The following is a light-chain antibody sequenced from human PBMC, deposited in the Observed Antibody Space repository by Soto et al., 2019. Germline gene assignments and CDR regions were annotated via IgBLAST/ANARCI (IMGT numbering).Light chain of an antibody. CDR3: QQYDNWPRT. J-gene: IGKJ1*01. CDR2: GAS. CDR1: QSVSSN. V-gene: IGKV3-15*01. Sequence: EIVLTQSPVTLSLSPGERATLSCRASQSVSSNLAWYQQKPGQAPRVLIYGASTRATGIPARFSGSGSGTEFTLTISSLQSEDFAVYYCQQYDNWPRTFGQGTKVDI.